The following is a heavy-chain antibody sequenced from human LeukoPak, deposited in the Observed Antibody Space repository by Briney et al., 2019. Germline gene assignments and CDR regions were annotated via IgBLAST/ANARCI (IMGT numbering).Heavy chain of an antibody. Sequence: GASVKVSCKASGYTFTSYGISWVRQAPGQGLEWMGWIIPILGIANYAQKFQGRVTITADKSTSTAYMELSSLRSEDTAVYYCARGEVTMVRGVIITNWFDPWGQGTLVTVSS. J-gene: IGHJ5*02. CDR3: ARGEVTMVRGVIITNWFDP. CDR2: IIPILGIA. CDR1: GYTFTSYG. D-gene: IGHD3-10*01. V-gene: IGHV1-69*10.